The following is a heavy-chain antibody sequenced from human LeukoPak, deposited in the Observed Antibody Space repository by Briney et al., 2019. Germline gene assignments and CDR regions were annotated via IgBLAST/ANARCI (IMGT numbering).Heavy chain of an antibody. CDR2: IYHAGST. CDR3: ARGGYCSGGSCYLDY. D-gene: IGHD2-15*01. J-gene: IGHJ4*02. Sequence: SETLSLTCTVSGGSISSGGYYWGWIRQSPGKGLEWIGSIYHAGSTFHNPSLKSRVAISVDTSKNQFSLKVNSVTAADTAVYYCARGGYCSGGSCYLDYWGQGTLVTVSS. V-gene: IGHV4-39*07. CDR1: GGSISSGGYY.